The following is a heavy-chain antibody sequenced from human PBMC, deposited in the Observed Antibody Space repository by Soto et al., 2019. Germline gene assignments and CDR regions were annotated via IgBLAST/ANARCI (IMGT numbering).Heavy chain of an antibody. D-gene: IGHD4-17*01. V-gene: IGHV4-59*01. CDR3: ARRYGASFDY. CDR1: GGSISSYY. Sequence: PTETLSLTCTVSGGSISSYYWSWIRQPPGKGLEWIGYIYYSGSTNYNPSLKSRVTISVDTSKNQFSLKLSSVTAADTAVYYCARRYGASFDYWCQAILVTVS. CDR2: IYYSGST. J-gene: IGHJ4*02.